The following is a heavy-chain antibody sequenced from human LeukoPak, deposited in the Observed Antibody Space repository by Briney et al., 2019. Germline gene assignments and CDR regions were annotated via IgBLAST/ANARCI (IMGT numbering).Heavy chain of an antibody. J-gene: IGHJ4*02. V-gene: IGHV1-18*01. Sequence: GASVKVSCKASGYTFTSYGISWVRQAPRQGLEWMGWISTYSDDTDYAQRLQGRVTMTTDTSTSTAHMELTSLRSDDTAVYYCARVLPGYCYSTSCYAYEYWGQGSLATVSS. CDR1: GYTFTSYG. CDR3: ARVLPGYCYSTSCYAYEY. CDR2: ISTYSDDT. D-gene: IGHD2-2*01.